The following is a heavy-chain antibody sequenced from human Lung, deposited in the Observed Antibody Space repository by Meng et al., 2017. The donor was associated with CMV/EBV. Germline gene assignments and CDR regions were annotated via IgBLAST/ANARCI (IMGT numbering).Heavy chain of an antibody. CDR1: GFIVSTKY. D-gene: IGHD2-2*01. Sequence: EVQLVESGGGWVQPGGSLRLSCEASGFIVSTKYMNWVRQAPGKGLEWVSVIYSGGSTYYTDSVKGRFTISRDNSKNTLYLQMNSLRTEDTAVYYCARGEVPAIIDYWGQGILVTVSS. J-gene: IGHJ4*02. V-gene: IGHV3-66*01. CDR3: ARGEVPAIIDY. CDR2: IYSGGST.